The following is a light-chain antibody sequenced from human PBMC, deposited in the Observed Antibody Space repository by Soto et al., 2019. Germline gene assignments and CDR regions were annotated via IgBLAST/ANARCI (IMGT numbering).Light chain of an antibody. CDR1: QSVSSN. V-gene: IGKV3-15*01. CDR3: QQYGTSLKA. Sequence: ELVMTQSPATLSVSPGARAALSWSASQSVSSNLAWYQQKPGQAPRLLIYGASTRATGIPARFSGSGSGTDFTLTISRLEPEDFAAYYCQQYGTSLKAFSQGTRLEIK. CDR2: GAS. J-gene: IGKJ5*01.